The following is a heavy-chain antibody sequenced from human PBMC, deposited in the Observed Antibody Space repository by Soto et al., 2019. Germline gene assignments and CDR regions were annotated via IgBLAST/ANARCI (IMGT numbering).Heavy chain of an antibody. CDR3: ARDPYGDYTTGYYGMDV. J-gene: IGHJ6*02. Sequence: SVKVSCKASGGTFSSYAISWVRQAPGQGLEWMGGIIPIFGTANYAQKFQGRVTITADESTSTAYMELSSLRSEDTAVYYCARDPYGDYTTGYYGMDVWGQGTTVTV. CDR2: IIPIFGTA. V-gene: IGHV1-69*13. D-gene: IGHD4-17*01. CDR1: GGTFSSYA.